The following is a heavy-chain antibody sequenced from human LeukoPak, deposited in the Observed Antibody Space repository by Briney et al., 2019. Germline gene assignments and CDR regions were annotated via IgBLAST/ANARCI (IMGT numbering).Heavy chain of an antibody. D-gene: IGHD6-6*01. J-gene: IGHJ4*02. Sequence: SETLSLICTVSGGSISSGGYYWSWIRQPPGKGLEWIGYIYHSGSTYYNPSLKSRVTISVDRSKNQFSLKLSSVTAADTAVYYCARGSIAARPDYWGQGTLVTVSS. CDR2: IYHSGST. CDR3: ARGSIAARPDY. CDR1: GGSISSGGYY. V-gene: IGHV4-30-2*01.